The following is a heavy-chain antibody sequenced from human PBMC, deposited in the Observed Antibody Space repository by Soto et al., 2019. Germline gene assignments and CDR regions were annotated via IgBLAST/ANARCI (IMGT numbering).Heavy chain of an antibody. J-gene: IGHJ4*02. Sequence: QVQLQESGPGLLKPSETLSLTCTVSGGSISSYYWSWIRQPPGKGLEWIGYIYYSGSTNYNPSLKSRVTISVDTSKNQFSLTLSSVTAADTAVYYCARDQGFRYWGQVTLVTVSS. D-gene: IGHD2-15*01. CDR1: GGSISSYY. V-gene: IGHV4-59*01. CDR3: ARDQGFRY. CDR2: IYYSGST.